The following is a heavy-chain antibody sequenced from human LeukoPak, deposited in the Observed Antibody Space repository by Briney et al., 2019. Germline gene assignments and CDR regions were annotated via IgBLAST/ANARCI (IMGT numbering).Heavy chain of an antibody. Sequence: MPGGSLRLSCAASGFTFSSYSMNWVRQAPGKGLEWVSSISSSSSYIYYADSVKGRFTISRDDAESSLYVQMNSPRDEDTAVYYCARFGYSGWNLEYWGQGTLVTVSS. CDR3: ARFGYSGWNLEY. CDR1: GFTFSSYS. CDR2: ISSSSSYI. V-gene: IGHV3-21*06. D-gene: IGHD5-12*01. J-gene: IGHJ4*02.